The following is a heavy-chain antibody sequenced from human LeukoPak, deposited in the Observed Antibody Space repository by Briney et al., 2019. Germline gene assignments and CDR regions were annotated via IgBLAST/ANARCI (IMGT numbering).Heavy chain of an antibody. D-gene: IGHD6-13*01. CDR1: GGSISSYY. J-gene: IGHJ4*02. CDR2: INHSGST. CDR3: ARSPYSSRSFDY. Sequence: ESGPGLVKPSETLSLTCTVSGGSISSYYWSWIRQPPGKGLEWIGEINHSGSTNYNPSLKSRVTISVDTSKNQFSLKLSSVTAADTAVYYCARSPYSSRSFDYWGQGTLVTVSS. V-gene: IGHV4-34*10.